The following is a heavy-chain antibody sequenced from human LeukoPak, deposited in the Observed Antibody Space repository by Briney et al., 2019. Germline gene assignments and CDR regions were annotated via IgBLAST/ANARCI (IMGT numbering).Heavy chain of an antibody. V-gene: IGHV1-18*01. Sequence: ASAKVSCKASGYTFTTYGLSWVRQAPGQGLEWMGWVSTYNGNTNYAQKLRGRVIMTTDASTSTAFVELWSLTSDDTAVYYCTRDRHYKFDYWGQGTLVTVSS. J-gene: IGHJ4*02. CDR3: TRDRHYKFDY. D-gene: IGHD1-14*01. CDR2: VSTYNGNT. CDR1: GYTFTTYG.